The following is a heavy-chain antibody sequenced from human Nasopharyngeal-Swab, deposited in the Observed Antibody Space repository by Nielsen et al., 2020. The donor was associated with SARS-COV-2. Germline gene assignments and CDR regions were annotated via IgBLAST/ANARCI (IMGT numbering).Heavy chain of an antibody. CDR1: GFTFSTYA. D-gene: IGHD3-22*01. CDR3: ATDAPGSGFALDT. V-gene: IGHV3-30*02. J-gene: IGHJ3*02. Sequence: GESLKLSCAASGFTFSTYAMHWVRQAPGTGLEWVTCIWYDGSNKEYADAVKGRFTISRDNSKNTVFLQMNSLRVEDTAVYYCATDAPGSGFALDTWGQGTMVTVLS. CDR2: IWYDGSNK.